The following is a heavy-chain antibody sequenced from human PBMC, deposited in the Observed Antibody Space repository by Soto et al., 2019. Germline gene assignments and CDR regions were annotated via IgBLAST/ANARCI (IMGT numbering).Heavy chain of an antibody. Sequence: ASVKVSCKDSGGTFSSYAISWVRQDPRQGLEWMGGIIPIFGTANYAQKFQGRVTITADESTSTAYMELSSLRSEDTAVYYCARGFTIFGVVTPTYYYYGMDVWGQGTTVTVSS. CDR3: ARGFTIFGVVTPTYYYYGMDV. D-gene: IGHD3-3*01. CDR1: GGTFSSYA. V-gene: IGHV1-69*13. J-gene: IGHJ6*02. CDR2: IIPIFGTA.